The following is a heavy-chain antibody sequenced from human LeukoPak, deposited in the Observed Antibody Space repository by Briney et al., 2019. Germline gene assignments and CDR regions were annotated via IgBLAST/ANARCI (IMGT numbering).Heavy chain of an antibody. J-gene: IGHJ6*03. Sequence: GESLKISCKGSGYSFTSYWIGWVRQMPGKGLEWMGIIYPGDSDTRYSPSFQGQVTISADKSISTAYLQWSSLKASDTAMYFCARHETDFWSGYPYYYYYMDVWGKGTTVTVSS. D-gene: IGHD3-3*01. CDR2: IYPGDSDT. CDR1: GYSFTSYW. V-gene: IGHV5-51*01. CDR3: ARHETDFWSGYPYYYYYMDV.